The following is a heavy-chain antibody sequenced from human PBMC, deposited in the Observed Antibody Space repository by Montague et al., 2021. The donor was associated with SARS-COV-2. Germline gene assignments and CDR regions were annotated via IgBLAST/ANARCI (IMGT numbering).Heavy chain of an antibody. CDR2: INHSGSA. J-gene: IGHJ6*03. CDR1: GGSFSGYY. V-gene: IGHV4-34*01. CDR3: AGLGEGVVPAPILGVGPHYSYFYMDV. D-gene: IGHD2-2*02. Sequence: SETLSLTCAVYGGSFSGYYWNWIRQPPGKGLEWIGEINHSGSAKYNPSLKRRVTISVDTSKNQFSLKLNSVTAADTAVYYCAGLGEGVVPAPILGVGPHYSYFYMDVWGKGATVTVSS.